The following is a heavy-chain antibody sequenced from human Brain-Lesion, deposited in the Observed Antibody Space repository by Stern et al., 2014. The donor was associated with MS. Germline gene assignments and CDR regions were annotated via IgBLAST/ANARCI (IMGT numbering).Heavy chain of an antibody. CDR2: IFNSGST. J-gene: IGHJ6*02. CDR1: GGSISSGGYY. Sequence: QVQLQESGPGLVKPSQTLSLSCTVSGGSISSGGYYWSWIRQPAGKGLEWIGRIFNSGSTSYTPSLKGRVPISIATSKNHFSLRLNPMTAADTAVYYCARGRVVPGFQYYATDVWGQGTTVIVSS. D-gene: IGHD2-2*01. CDR3: ARGRVVPGFQYYATDV. V-gene: IGHV4-61*02.